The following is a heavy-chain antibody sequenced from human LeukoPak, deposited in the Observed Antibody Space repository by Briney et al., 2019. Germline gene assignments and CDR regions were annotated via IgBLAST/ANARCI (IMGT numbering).Heavy chain of an antibody. J-gene: IGHJ4*02. CDR1: GFTFDDYA. CDR3: AKDVGSLYGDFTSLFDY. D-gene: IGHD4-17*01. Sequence: GGSLRLSCAASGFTFDDYAMHWVRQAPGKGLEWVSGISWNSGSIGYADSVQGRFTISRDNAKNSLYLQMNSLRAEDTALYYCAKDVGSLYGDFTSLFDYWGQGTLVTVSS. CDR2: ISWNSGSI. V-gene: IGHV3-9*01.